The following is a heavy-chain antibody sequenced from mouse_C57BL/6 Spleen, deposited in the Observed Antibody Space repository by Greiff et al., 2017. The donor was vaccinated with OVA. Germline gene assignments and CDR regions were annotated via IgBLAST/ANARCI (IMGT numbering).Heavy chain of an antibody. J-gene: IGHJ1*03. V-gene: IGHV5-9*01. D-gene: IGHD2-5*01. CDR3: ARHPLYYSNGWYFDV. CDR1: GFTFSSYT. Sequence: EVKLMESGGGLVKPGGSLKLSCAASGFTFSSYTMSWVRQTPEKRLEWVATISGGGGNTYYPDSVKGRFTISRDNAKNTLYLQMSSLRSEDTALYYCARHPLYYSNGWYFDVWGTGTTVTVSS. CDR2: ISGGGGNT.